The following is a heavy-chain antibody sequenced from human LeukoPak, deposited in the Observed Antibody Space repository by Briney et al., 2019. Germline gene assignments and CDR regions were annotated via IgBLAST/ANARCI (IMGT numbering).Heavy chain of an antibody. Sequence: SETLSLTCTVSGGSISSSSYYWGWIRQPPGKGLEWIGEINHSGSTNYNPSLKSRVTISVDTSKNQFSLKLSSVTAADTAVYYCARGPNIVVVVAATPDYDYWGQGTLVTVSS. CDR3: ARGPNIVVVVAATPDYDY. CDR2: INHSGST. D-gene: IGHD2-15*01. V-gene: IGHV4-39*07. CDR1: GGSISSSSYY. J-gene: IGHJ4*02.